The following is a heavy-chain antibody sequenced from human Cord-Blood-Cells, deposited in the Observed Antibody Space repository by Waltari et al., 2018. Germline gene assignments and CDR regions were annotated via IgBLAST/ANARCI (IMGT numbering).Heavy chain of an antibody. D-gene: IGHD6-13*01. CDR1: GFTFSSYW. V-gene: IGHV3-7*01. Sequence: EVQLVESGGGLVQPVGSLRLSCAASGFTFSSYWMSWVRQAPGKGLEWVANIKQDGSERYYVDSVKGRFTISRDNAKNSLYLQMNSLRAEDTAVYYCASSLGLYYFDYWGQGTLVTVSS. CDR3: ASSLGLYYFDY. CDR2: IKQDGSER. J-gene: IGHJ4*02.